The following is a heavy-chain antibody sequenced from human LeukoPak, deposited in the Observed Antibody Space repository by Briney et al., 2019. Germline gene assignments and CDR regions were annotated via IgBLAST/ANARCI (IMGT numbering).Heavy chain of an antibody. V-gene: IGHV3-11*03. D-gene: IGHD2-15*01. CDR3: AKQYCSGGRCHFDY. J-gene: IGHJ4*02. Sequence: PGGSRRLSCAPSGFTSGDSDTSWSPQAPGKGLEGFSYFSGSSSYTDYADPVKGRLTISSDNANNSLILQMNSLRAQAPAVYYSAKQYCSGGRCHFDYWGQGTLVTVSS. CDR2: FSGSSSYT. CDR1: GFTSGDSD.